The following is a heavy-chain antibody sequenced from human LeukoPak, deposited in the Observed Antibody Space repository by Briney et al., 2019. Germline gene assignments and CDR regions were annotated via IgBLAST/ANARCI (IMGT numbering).Heavy chain of an antibody. J-gene: IGHJ2*01. Sequence: SETLSLTCAVSGYSISSGYYWGWIRHPPGKGLEWIGSIYHSGSTYYNPSLKSRVTISVDTSKNQFSLKLSSVTAADTAVYYSARGGGSDWYFDLWGRGTLVTVSS. D-gene: IGHD3-16*01. V-gene: IGHV4-38-2*01. CDR2: IYHSGST. CDR3: ARGGGSDWYFDL. CDR1: GYSISSGYY.